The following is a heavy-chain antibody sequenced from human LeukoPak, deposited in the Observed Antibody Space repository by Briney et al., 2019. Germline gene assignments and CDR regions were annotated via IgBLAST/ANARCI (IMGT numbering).Heavy chain of an antibody. V-gene: IGHV3-48*01. CDR2: ISSSSSTI. D-gene: IGHD1-26*01. CDR1: GFTFSSYS. Sequence: GGSLRLSCAASGFTFSSYSMNLVRQAPGKGLEWVSYISSSSSTIYYADSVKGRFTISRDNAKNSLYLQMNSLRAEDTAVYYCARDGIVGATLGDYWGQGTLVTVSS. CDR3: ARDGIVGATLGDY. J-gene: IGHJ4*02.